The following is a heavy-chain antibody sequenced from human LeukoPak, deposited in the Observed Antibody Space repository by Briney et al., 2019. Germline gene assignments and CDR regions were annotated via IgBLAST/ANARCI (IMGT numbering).Heavy chain of an antibody. Sequence: GGSLRLSCAASGFTFSSYAMSWVRQAAGKGLEWVSTISGSDSSTYYADSVKGRFTISRDNSKNTLYLQMNSLRAEDTAVYYCAKERVATSGWGQGTLVTVSS. V-gene: IGHV3-23*01. J-gene: IGHJ4*02. CDR1: GFTFSSYA. CDR2: ISGSDSST. D-gene: IGHD5-12*01. CDR3: AKERVATSG.